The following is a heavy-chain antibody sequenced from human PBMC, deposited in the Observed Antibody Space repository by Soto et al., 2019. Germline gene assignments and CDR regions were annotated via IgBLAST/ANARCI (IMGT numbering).Heavy chain of an antibody. CDR1: GFTFSNDW. CDR3: IKVLTRGVGVPRFYFDS. J-gene: IGHJ4*02. D-gene: IGHD3-9*01. V-gene: IGHV3-74*01. CDR2: INADGGST. Sequence: AGGSLRLSCAASGFTFSNDWMHWVRQAPGKGLEWVSRINADGGSTHYADSVRGRFTISRDNAKNTLFLQLDSLRVEDTAIYYCIKVLTRGVGVPRFYFDSWGQGTLVTVSS.